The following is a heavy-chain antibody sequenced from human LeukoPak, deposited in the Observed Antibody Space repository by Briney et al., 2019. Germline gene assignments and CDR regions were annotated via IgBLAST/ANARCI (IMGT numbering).Heavy chain of an antibody. Sequence: PSETLSLTCTVSGYSISSHYWSWIRQPPATGLEWIGYVYYSGNTKYNPSLKSRVTISVDTSKNQFSLKLSSVTAADTAVYYCARALYSVSEVDSWGQGTLVTVSS. J-gene: IGHJ4*02. V-gene: IGHV4-59*11. CDR1: GYSISSHY. CDR2: VYYSGNT. D-gene: IGHD5/OR15-5a*01. CDR3: ARALYSVSEVDS.